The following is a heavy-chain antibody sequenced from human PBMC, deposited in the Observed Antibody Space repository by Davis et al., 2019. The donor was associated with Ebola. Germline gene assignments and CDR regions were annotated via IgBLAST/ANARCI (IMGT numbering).Heavy chain of an antibody. Sequence: AASVKVSCKASLGTFSSYAISWVRQAPGQGLEWMGGIIPIFGIANYAQKFQGRVTITADKSTSTAYMELSSLRSEDTAVYYCARADLTGPNDVWGQGTTVTVSS. CDR3: ARADLTGPNDV. V-gene: IGHV1-69*10. CDR1: LGTFSSYA. J-gene: IGHJ6*02. D-gene: IGHD3-9*01. CDR2: IIPIFGIA.